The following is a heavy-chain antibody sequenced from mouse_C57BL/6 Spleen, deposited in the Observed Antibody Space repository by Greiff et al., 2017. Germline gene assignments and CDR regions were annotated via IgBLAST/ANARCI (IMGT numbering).Heavy chain of an antibody. V-gene: IGHV1-18*01. CDR2: INPNNGGT. CDR1: GYTFTDYN. J-gene: IGHJ3*01. CDR3: ARRGYGYDNFAY. Sequence: VQLQQSGPELVKPGASVKIPCKASGYTFTDYNMDWVKQSHGKSLEWIGDINPNNGGTIYNQKFKGKATLTVDKSSSTAYMELRSLTSEDTAVYYCARRGYGYDNFAYWGQGTLVTVSA. D-gene: IGHD2-2*01.